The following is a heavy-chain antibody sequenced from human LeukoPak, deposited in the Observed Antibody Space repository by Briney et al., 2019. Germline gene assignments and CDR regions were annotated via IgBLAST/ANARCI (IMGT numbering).Heavy chain of an antibody. D-gene: IGHD2-15*01. V-gene: IGHV3-23*01. J-gene: IGHJ4*02. CDR2: ITGDNPGT. Sequence: GGSLRLSCAASGFTFSTYAMSWVRQTPGKGLEWVAAITGDNPGTYHANSVKGRFTISRDNSKNTLHLQMSGLRAEDTARYYCAKAPVGHCSGAFCYHFDSWGQGTLVTVSS. CDR1: GFTFSTYA. CDR3: AKAPVGHCSGAFCYHFDS.